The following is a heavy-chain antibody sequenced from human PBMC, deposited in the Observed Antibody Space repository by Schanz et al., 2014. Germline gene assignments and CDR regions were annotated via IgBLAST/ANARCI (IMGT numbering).Heavy chain of an antibody. D-gene: IGHD6-13*01. CDR2: FNDGGVNK. V-gene: IGHV3-23*01. Sequence: EVHLLESGGGLVEPGGSLRLSCATSGFSLDIFAVSWVRQAPGKGLEWVSSFNDGGVNKYYADSVKGRFTISSDNSKSTLYLQMSSLRAEDTAVYYCAKSQGSSFDYWAQGTLVTVSS. CDR1: GFSLDIFA. J-gene: IGHJ4*02. CDR3: AKSQGSSFDY.